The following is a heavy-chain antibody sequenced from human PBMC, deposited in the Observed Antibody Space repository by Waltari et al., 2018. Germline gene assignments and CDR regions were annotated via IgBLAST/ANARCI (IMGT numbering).Heavy chain of an antibody. J-gene: IGHJ4*02. CDR3: RCYDFWSGYWVDY. D-gene: IGHD3-3*01. CDR2: IRSSSSSI. Sequence: EVQLVESGGGLVKPGGSLRLSCAASGFTFSSYSMNWVRQAPGKGLEWVSSIRSSSSSIYYADSVKGRFTISRDNAKNSLYLQMNSLRSEDTAVYYCRCYDFWSGYWVDYWGQGTLVTVSS. CDR1: GFTFSSYS. V-gene: IGHV3-21*01.